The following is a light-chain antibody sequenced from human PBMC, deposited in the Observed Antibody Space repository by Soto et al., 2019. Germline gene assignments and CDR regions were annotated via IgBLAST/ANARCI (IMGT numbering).Light chain of an antibody. J-gene: IGKJ1*01. CDR3: QQRSNWPPT. Sequence: EIIMTQSPATLSVSPGERATLYCRASQSVSSYLAWYQQKPGQAPRLLIYDASNRATGIPARFSGSGSGTDFTLTISSLEPEDFAVYYCQQRSNWPPTFGQGTKVDIK. V-gene: IGKV3-11*01. CDR1: QSVSSY. CDR2: DAS.